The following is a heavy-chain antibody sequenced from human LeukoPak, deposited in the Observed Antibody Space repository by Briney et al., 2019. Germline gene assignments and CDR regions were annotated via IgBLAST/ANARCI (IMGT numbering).Heavy chain of an antibody. Sequence: SETLSLTCTVSGGSISSGSYYWSWIRQPAGKGLEWIGRIYTSGSTNYNPSLKSRVTISVDTSKNQFSLKLSSVTAADTAVYYCARAFPVVVVPAAHDAFDIWGQGTMVTVSS. CDR3: ARAFPVVVVPAAHDAFDI. CDR1: GGSISSGSYY. V-gene: IGHV4-61*02. D-gene: IGHD2-2*01. CDR2: IYTSGST. J-gene: IGHJ3*02.